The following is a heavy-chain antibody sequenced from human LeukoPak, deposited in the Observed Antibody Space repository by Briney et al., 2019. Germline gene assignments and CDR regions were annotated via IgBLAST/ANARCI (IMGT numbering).Heavy chain of an antibody. D-gene: IGHD6-13*01. V-gene: IGHV3-21*01. J-gene: IGHJ4*02. CDR1: GFTFSSYT. CDR3: ARARSSSSWYSDY. CDR2: ISPSSSSI. Sequence: PGGSLRLSCAASGFTFSSYTMNWVRQAPGKGLEWVSCISPSSSSIYFADSVKGRFTISRDNAKNSLYLQMNSLRAEDTAVYYCARARSSSSWYSDYWGQGTLVTVSS.